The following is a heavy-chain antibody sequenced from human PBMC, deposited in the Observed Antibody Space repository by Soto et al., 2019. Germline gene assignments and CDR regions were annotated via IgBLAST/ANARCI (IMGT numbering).Heavy chain of an antibody. CDR2: IYHSGST. J-gene: IGHJ5*02. CDR1: GGSVCSSGYA. D-gene: IGHD3-3*01. V-gene: IGHV4-30-2*01. CDR3: ARGAYYDFWSGSYSNSLDSWFDL. Sequence: SETLSLTCAVSGGSVCSSGYAGSWIRQPPGKGLEGSGYIYHSGSTNYNPSLKSPVTISVDRSKNQLSLKLSSVNAADTAVYYCARGAYYDFWSGSYSNSLDSWFDLWGQGTLVTVSS.